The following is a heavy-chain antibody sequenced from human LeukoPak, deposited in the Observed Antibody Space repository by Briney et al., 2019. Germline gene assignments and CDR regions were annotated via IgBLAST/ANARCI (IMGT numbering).Heavy chain of an antibody. Sequence: GRSLRLSCAASGFTFSSYGMHWVRQAPGKGLEWVTVIWYDGSNKYYADSVKGRFTISRDNSKNTLYLQMNSLRAEDTAVYYCGRSSRAAAGPFDYWGQGILVTVSS. J-gene: IGHJ4*02. CDR2: IWYDGSNK. V-gene: IGHV3-33*01. CDR3: GRSSRAAAGPFDY. D-gene: IGHD6-13*01. CDR1: GFTFSSYG.